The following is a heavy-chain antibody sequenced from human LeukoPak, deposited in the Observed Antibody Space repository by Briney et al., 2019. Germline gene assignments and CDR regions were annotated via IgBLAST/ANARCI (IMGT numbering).Heavy chain of an antibody. CDR2: IYHSGST. CDR3: ARARGYGGITFDY. V-gene: IGHV4-30-2*01. CDR1: GVSISSGGYY. D-gene: IGHD4-23*01. J-gene: IGHJ4*02. Sequence: SETLSLTCTVSGVSISSGGYYWSWIRQPPGKGLEWIGYIYHSGSTYYNPSLKSRVTISVDRSKNQFSLKLSSVTAADTAVYYCARARGYGGITFDYWGQGTLVTVSS.